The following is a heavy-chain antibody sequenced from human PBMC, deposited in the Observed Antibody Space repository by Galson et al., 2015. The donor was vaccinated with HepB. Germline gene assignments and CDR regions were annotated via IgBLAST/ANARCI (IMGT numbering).Heavy chain of an antibody. CDR3: ARHFYDSGAYWYFDL. J-gene: IGHJ2*01. CDR2: IYPGDSDT. V-gene: IGHV5-51*01. CDR1: GYSFTSYW. Sequence: QSGAEVKKPGESLKISCKGSGYSFTSYWIGWVRQMPGKVLEWMGIIYPGDSDTRYSPSFQGQVTISADKSISTAYLQWSSLKASDTAMYYCARHFYDSGAYWYFDLWGRGTLVTVSS. D-gene: IGHD3-22*01.